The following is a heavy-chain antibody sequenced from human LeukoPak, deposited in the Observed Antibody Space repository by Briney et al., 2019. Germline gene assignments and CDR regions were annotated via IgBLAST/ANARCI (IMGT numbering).Heavy chain of an antibody. D-gene: IGHD2-2*01. CDR1: GGSFSGYY. V-gene: IGHV4-34*01. CDR2: INHSGST. J-gene: IGHJ6*02. CDR3: ARGSIVVVPAATYYYYYGMDV. Sequence: PSETLSLTCAVYGGSFSGYYWGWIRQPPGKGLEWIGEINHSGSTNYNPSLKSRVTISVDTSKNQFSLKLSSVTAADTAVYYCARGSIVVVPAATYYYYYGMDVWGQGTTVTVSS.